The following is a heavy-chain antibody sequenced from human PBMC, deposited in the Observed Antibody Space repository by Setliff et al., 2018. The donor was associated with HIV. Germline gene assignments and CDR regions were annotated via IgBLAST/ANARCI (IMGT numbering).Heavy chain of an antibody. D-gene: IGHD3-22*01. V-gene: IGHV4-34*01. CDR3: ARVADSSGYYHLDY. J-gene: IGHJ4*02. CDR1: GGSFSGYS. Sequence: SETLSLTCAVYGGSFSGYSWSWIRQPPGKGPEWIGEVYHSGSSNYNPSLKSRVTISVDTSKKQFSLKPSSVTAADTAVYHCARVADSSGYYHLDYWGQGTLVTVSS. CDR2: VYHSGSS.